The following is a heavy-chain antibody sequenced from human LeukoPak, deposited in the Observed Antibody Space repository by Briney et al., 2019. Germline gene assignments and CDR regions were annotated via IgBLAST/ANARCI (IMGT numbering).Heavy chain of an antibody. Sequence: GGSLRLSCAASGFTFSSYAMSWVRQAPGKGLEWVSAISGSGGSTYYADSVKGRFTISRDNSKNTLYLQMNSLRAEDTAVYYCAKDREPYYYDSSGFDYWGQGTLVTVS. D-gene: IGHD3-22*01. CDR3: AKDREPYYYDSSGFDY. J-gene: IGHJ4*02. CDR1: GFTFSSYA. CDR2: ISGSGGST. V-gene: IGHV3-23*01.